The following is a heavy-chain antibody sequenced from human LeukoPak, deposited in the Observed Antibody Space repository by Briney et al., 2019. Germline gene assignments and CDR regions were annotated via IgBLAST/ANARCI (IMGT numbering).Heavy chain of an antibody. CDR1: GFTFDDYA. CDR2: INWNSGSI. CDR3: ARAHSSGPVGSVDY. J-gene: IGHJ4*02. V-gene: IGHV3-9*01. D-gene: IGHD6-19*01. Sequence: PGGSLRLSCAASGFTFDDYAMHWVRQAPGKGLEWVSGINWNSGSIGYADSVKGRFTISRDNAKNSLYLQMNSLRAEDTAVYYCARAHSSGPVGSVDYWGQGTLVTVSS.